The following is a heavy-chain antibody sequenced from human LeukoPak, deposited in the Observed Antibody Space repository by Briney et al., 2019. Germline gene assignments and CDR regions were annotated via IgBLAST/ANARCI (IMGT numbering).Heavy chain of an antibody. D-gene: IGHD2-2*01. J-gene: IGHJ4*02. CDR3: AREHRSSTSPGY. CDR2: IYTSGST. V-gene: IGHV4-61*02. CDR1: GGSISSGSYY. Sequence: SETLSLTCTVSGGSISSGSYYWSWIRQPAGKGLEWIGRIYTSGSTNYNPSLKSRVTISVDTSKNQFSLKLSSVTAADTAVYYCAREHRSSTSPGYRGQRTLVTVSS.